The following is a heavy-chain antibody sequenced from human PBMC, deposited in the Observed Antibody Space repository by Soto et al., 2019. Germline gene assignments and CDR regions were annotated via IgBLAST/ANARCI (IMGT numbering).Heavy chain of an antibody. Sequence: GGSLRLSCAASGFTFSSYSMNWVRQAPGKGLEWVSSISSSSSYIYYADSVKGRFTISRDNAKNSLYLQMNSLRAEDTAVYYCARGPGFIAVAPDFDYWGQGTLVTVSS. V-gene: IGHV3-21*01. D-gene: IGHD6-13*01. CDR3: ARGPGFIAVAPDFDY. CDR1: GFTFSSYS. J-gene: IGHJ4*02. CDR2: ISSSSSYI.